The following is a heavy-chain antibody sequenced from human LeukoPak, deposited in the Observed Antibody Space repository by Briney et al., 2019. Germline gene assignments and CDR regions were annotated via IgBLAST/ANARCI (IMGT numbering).Heavy chain of an antibody. V-gene: IGHV5-51*01. CDR1: GYNFTRYW. D-gene: IGHD5-12*01. CDR3: ARQMGVASRKNYFDS. J-gene: IGHJ4*02. CDR2: LYPRDSDT. Sequence: GESLKISCQASGYNFTRYWIGWVRQMPGKGLEWMGLLYPRDSDTRYSPSFQGQVAFSADNSINTAYLQWSSLRASDTAIYYCARQMGVASRKNYFDSWGQGTLVTVSA.